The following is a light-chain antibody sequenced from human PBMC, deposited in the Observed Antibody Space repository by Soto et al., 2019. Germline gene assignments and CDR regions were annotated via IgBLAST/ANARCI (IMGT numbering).Light chain of an antibody. CDR2: DAY. J-gene: IGKJ4*01. V-gene: IGKV1-33*01. Sequence: EIQMTQAPSSRSASVGESVTITCKASQHISTSVNCHLQKPGKAPKLLIYDAYNLETGVPSRFSGSGSGTDFTFTISSLQPEDIATYYCQQYDNLITVGGGTKVDSK. CDR1: QHISTS. CDR3: QQYDNLIT.